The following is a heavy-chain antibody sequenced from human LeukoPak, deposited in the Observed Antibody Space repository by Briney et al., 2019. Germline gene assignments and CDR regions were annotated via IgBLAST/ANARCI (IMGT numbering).Heavy chain of an antibody. J-gene: IGHJ3*02. V-gene: IGHV1-69*13. Sequence: ASVKVSCKASGGTFSSYAISWVRQAPGQGLEWMGGIIPIFGTANYAQKFQGRVTITADESTSTAYMELSSLRSEDTAVYYCARDGGTTERNAFDIWGQGTTVTVSS. D-gene: IGHD2-15*01. CDR1: GGTFSSYA. CDR2: IIPIFGTA. CDR3: ARDGGTTERNAFDI.